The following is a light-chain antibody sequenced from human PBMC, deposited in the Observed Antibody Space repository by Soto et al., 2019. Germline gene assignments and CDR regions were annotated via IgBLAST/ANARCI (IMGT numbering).Light chain of an antibody. V-gene: IGKV3-15*01. Sequence: EIEMTQSPATLSLAPGERVTLSCRASESVSTNLAWYQQKAGQAPRLLIYGASTRATGIPARFSGSGSGTDFTLTISSLQSDDFGVYYCQQYNDWPPLTFGGGTKVDIK. CDR1: ESVSTN. J-gene: IGKJ4*01. CDR2: GAS. CDR3: QQYNDWPPLT.